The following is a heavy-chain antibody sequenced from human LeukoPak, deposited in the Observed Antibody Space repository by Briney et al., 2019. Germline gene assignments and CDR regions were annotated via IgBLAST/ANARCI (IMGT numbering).Heavy chain of an antibody. D-gene: IGHD6-13*01. CDR2: INHSGST. CDR1: GGSFSGYY. Sequence: SETLSLTCAVYGGSFSGYYWSWIRQPPGKGLEWIGEINHSGSTNYNPSLKSQVTIPVDTSKNQFSLKLSSVTAADTAVYYCARVRSSSWYGRWAYFDYWGQGTLVTVSS. J-gene: IGHJ4*02. V-gene: IGHV4-34*01. CDR3: ARVRSSSWYGRWAYFDY.